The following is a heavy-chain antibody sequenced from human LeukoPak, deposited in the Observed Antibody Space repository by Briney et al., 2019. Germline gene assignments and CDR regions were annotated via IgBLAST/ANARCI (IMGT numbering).Heavy chain of an antibody. V-gene: IGHV3-23*01. J-gene: IGHJ4*02. CDR3: AKDLRYCSSTSCLT. D-gene: IGHD2-2*01. Sequence: PGGSVRLSCAASGFTFSSYAMSWVRQAPGKELEWVSAISGSGGSTYYADSVKGRFTISRDNSKNTLYLQMNSLRAEDTAVYYCAKDLRYCSSTSCLTRGQGTLVTVSS. CDR1: GFTFSSYA. CDR2: ISGSGGST.